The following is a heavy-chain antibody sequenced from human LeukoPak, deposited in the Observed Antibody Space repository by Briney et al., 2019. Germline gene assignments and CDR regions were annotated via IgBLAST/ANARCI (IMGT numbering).Heavy chain of an antibody. CDR2: IYSGGRT. J-gene: IGHJ4*02. V-gene: IGHV3-53*01. CDR1: GFTVSSNY. CDR3: ARADSGYDYYFDY. Sequence: GGSLRLSCAASGFTVSSNYMSWVRQAPGKGLEWVSAIYSGGRTYYADSVKGRFTISRDNSKNTLYLQMNSLRAEDTAVYYCARADSGYDYYFDYWGQGTLVTVSS. D-gene: IGHD5-12*01.